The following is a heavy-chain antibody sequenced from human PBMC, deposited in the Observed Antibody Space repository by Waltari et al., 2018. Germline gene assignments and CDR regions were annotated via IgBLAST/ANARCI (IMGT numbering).Heavy chain of an antibody. CDR3: AREGGTSAYSGYFDS. J-gene: IGHJ4*02. Sequence: PLVESGGGVVQPGRSLRLSCAAPGFTFSNHLIHWVRRAPGKGVEWVGAISYGGCSKCSEYSVKGRFTIAGDTSKTTVDLQMNSLSTEDTTVYYCAREGGTSAYSGYFDSWGQGTLVTVSS. V-gene: IGHV3-30-3*01. CDR1: GFTFSNHL. D-gene: IGHD2-21*01. CDR2: ISYGGCSK.